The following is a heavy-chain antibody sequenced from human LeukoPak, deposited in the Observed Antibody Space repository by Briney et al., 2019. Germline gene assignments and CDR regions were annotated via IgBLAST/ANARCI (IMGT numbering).Heavy chain of an antibody. J-gene: IGHJ4*02. D-gene: IGHD6-19*01. V-gene: IGHV1-8*01. Sequence: GASVKVSCKASGYTFTTCDINWVRQATGQGLEWMGWMNPNSGKTGYAQSFQGRVTMTRDTSISTAYMEPSNLRSEDTAIYYCTRGSSGRRDYWGQGTLVTVSS. CDR3: TRGSSGRRDY. CDR1: GYTFTTCD. CDR2: MNPNSGKT.